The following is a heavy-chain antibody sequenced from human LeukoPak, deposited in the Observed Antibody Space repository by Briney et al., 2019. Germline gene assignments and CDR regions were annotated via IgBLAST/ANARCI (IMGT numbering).Heavy chain of an antibody. D-gene: IGHD6-19*01. CDR2: NSGGGS. CDR1: GFTFSSYG. J-gene: IGHJ4*02. CDR3: AKDLGRSGWYIDY. V-gene: IGHV3-23*01. Sequence: GGSLRLSCAVSGFTFSSYGMHWVRQAPGQGLGWVSSNSGGGSYYADSVKGRFTISRDNSKNTLYLEMNSLRARDTAVYYCAKDLGRSGWYIDYWGQGNLVTVSS.